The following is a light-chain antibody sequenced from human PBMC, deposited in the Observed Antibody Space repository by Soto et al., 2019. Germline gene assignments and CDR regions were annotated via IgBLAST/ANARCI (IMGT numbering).Light chain of an antibody. CDR3: NSLSAAGSSYV. CDR2: EVS. J-gene: IGLJ1*01. CDR1: SSDVGSHNH. V-gene: IGLV2-14*01. Sequence: QSVLTQPASVSGSPGQSIAISCTGTSSDVGSHNHVSWYQQYPGKAPKLIIYEVSNRPSGVSARFSGSKFGSTASLTISGLQAEDEAEYYFNSLSAAGSSYVFGPGTKVTVL.